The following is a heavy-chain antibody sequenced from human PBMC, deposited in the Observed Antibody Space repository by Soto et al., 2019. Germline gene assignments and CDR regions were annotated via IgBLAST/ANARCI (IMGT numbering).Heavy chain of an antibody. J-gene: IGHJ4*02. CDR3: ARACGFAPSDY. V-gene: IGHV1-18*01. CDR2: ISSYNGDT. CDR1: GYNFTTYG. D-gene: IGHD2-21*01. Sequence: QVQLVQSGPEVKKPGASVKVSCKASGYNFTTYGINWVRQAPGQGLEWMGWISSYNGDTDYSQKFQGRVTMTTDTSTTTAYMEVTSLRSDDSAVYYCARACGFAPSDYWGQGTLVTVSS.